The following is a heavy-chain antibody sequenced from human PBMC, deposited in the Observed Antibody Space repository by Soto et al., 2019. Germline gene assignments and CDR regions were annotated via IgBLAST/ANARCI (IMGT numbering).Heavy chain of an antibody. CDR3: ARRNVVAIDY. V-gene: IGHV4-30-2*01. CDR2: IYHSGST. J-gene: IGHJ4*02. Sequence: SETLSLTCAVSGVSISSGGYSWRWIRQPPGKGLEWIGYIYHSGSTYYNPSLKSRVTISVDRSKNQFSLKLSSVTAADTAVYYCARRNVVAIDYWGQGTLVTVSS. D-gene: IGHD2-21*01. CDR1: GVSISSGGYS.